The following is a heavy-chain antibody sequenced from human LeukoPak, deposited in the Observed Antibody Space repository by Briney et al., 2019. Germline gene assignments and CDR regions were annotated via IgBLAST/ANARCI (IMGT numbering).Heavy chain of an antibody. J-gene: IGHJ4*02. CDR1: GFTFSYYW. CDR2: IKQDGSEK. CDR3: ARDEAAMEDYFDY. Sequence: GGSLRLSCAASGFTFSYYWMSWVRQAPGKGLEWVANIKQDGSEKYYVDSVKGRFTISRDNAKNSLYLQMNSLRAEDTAVYYCARDEAAMEDYFDYWGQGTLVTVSS. D-gene: IGHD5-18*01. V-gene: IGHV3-7*01.